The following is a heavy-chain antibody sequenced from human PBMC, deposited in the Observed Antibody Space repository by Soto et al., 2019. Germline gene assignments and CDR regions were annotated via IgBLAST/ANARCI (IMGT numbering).Heavy chain of an antibody. Sequence: GASVKVSCKASGYTFTSYYMHWVRQAPGQGLEWMGIINPSGGSTSYAQKFQGRVTMTRDTSTSTVYMELSSLRSEDTAVYYCAGYSSSVTYYYYYGMDVWGQGTTVTVSS. J-gene: IGHJ6*02. CDR2: INPSGGST. V-gene: IGHV1-46*01. CDR1: GYTFTSYY. D-gene: IGHD6-6*01. CDR3: AGYSSSVTYYYYYGMDV.